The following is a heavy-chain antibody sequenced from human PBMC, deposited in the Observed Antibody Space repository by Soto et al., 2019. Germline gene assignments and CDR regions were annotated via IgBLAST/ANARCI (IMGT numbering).Heavy chain of an antibody. V-gene: IGHV3-23*01. Sequence: EVQLLESGGGLVQPGESLRLSCAASGFTFTSHPMSWVRQAPGKGLEWVSVISGSDDSTYYADSVKGRFTISRDNSKNTLYLQMNSLRAEDTAVYYCAKRSSSSTFDYWGQGTLVTVSS. CDR2: ISGSDDST. D-gene: IGHD6-6*01. CDR3: AKRSSSSTFDY. CDR1: GFTFTSHP. J-gene: IGHJ4*02.